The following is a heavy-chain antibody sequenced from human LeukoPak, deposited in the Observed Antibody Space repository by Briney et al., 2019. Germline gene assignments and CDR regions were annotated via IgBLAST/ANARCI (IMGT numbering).Heavy chain of an antibody. Sequence: PGGSLRLSCAASGFTVSSNYMSWVRQAPGEGLEWVSVIYSGGSTYYADSVKGRFTISRDNSKNTLYLQMNSLRAEDTAVYYCARDMSSGSGPYGMDVWGQGTTVTVSS. CDR1: GFTVSSNY. V-gene: IGHV3-66*01. J-gene: IGHJ6*02. CDR2: IYSGGST. D-gene: IGHD2-15*01. CDR3: ARDMSSGSGPYGMDV.